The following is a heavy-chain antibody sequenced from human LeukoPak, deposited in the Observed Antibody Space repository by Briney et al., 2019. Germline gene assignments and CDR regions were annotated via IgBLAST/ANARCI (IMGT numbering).Heavy chain of an antibody. CDR2: INYSGGGT. J-gene: IGHJ4*02. CDR3: AKASRGYSPFDY. CDR1: GFTFSNYA. V-gene: IGHV3-23*01. Sequence: GGSLRLSCAASGFTFSNYAMSWVRQAPGKGLEWVSSINYSGGGTYYADSVKGRFTISRDNSKNTLYLQMNSLRVEDTAIYYCAKASRGYSPFDYWGQGTLVTVSS. D-gene: IGHD5-18*01.